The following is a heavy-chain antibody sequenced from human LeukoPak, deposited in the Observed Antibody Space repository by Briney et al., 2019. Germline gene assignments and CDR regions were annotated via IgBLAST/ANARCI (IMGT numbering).Heavy chain of an antibody. Sequence: SETLSLTCTASGGSISSGGYYWSWIRQHPGKGLEWIGYIYYSGSTYYNPSLKSRVTISVDTSKNQFSLKLSSVTAADTAVYYCARRVAVAAPFDYWGQGTLVTVSS. D-gene: IGHD6-19*01. CDR2: IYYSGST. CDR1: GGSISSGGYY. V-gene: IGHV4-31*03. CDR3: ARRVAVAAPFDY. J-gene: IGHJ4*02.